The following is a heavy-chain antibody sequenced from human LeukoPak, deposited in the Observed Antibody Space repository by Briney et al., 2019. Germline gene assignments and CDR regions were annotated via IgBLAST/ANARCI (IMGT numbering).Heavy chain of an antibody. CDR2: INHSGST. V-gene: IGHV4-38-2*01. CDR3: ARGRVYCSGGSCRQYYYMDV. Sequence: SETLSLTCAVSGYSISSGYYWGWIRQPPGKGLEWIGEINHSGSTNYNPSLKSRVTISVDTSKNQFSLKLSSVTAADTAVYYCARGRVYCSGGSCRQYYYMDVWGKGTTVTVSS. D-gene: IGHD2-15*01. J-gene: IGHJ6*03. CDR1: GYSISSGYY.